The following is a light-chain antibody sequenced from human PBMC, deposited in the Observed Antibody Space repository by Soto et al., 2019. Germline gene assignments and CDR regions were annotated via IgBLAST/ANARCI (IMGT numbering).Light chain of an antibody. CDR2: DIS. CDR3: NSYTTSNTRRIV. V-gene: IGLV2-14*01. CDR1: SSDVCGYNY. Sequence: QSALTQPSSVSGSPGQSITISCTGTSSDVCGYNYVSWYQQHPGKAPKFMIYDISNRPSGVSTRFSVYKSGNTAYLTISGLQAEDEADYYCNSYTTSNTRRIVFGTGSKLTVL. J-gene: IGLJ1*01.